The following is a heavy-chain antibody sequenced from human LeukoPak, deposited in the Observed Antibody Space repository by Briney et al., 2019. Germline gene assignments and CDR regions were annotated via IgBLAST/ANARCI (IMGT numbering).Heavy chain of an antibody. CDR3: ARVSGKQSSSWYAFDI. Sequence: GWSLRLSCAASAFTFSSYEMNWVRQAPGKGLEWVSYISSGSTIYYADSVKGRFTISRDNAKNSLYLQMNSLRTEDTAVYYCARVSGKQSSSWYAFDIWGQGTMVTVSS. V-gene: IGHV3-48*03. CDR2: ISSGSTI. CDR1: AFTFSSYE. D-gene: IGHD6-13*01. J-gene: IGHJ3*02.